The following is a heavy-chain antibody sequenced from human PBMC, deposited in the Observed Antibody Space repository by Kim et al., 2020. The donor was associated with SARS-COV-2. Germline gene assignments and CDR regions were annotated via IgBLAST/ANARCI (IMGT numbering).Heavy chain of an antibody. Sequence: ADSVKGRFTSARDSSQYTVYLQVNSLGGEDTAVYYCAKDRAAAAGTGQFDYWGQGTLVTVSS. V-gene: IGHV3-23*01. J-gene: IGHJ4*02. D-gene: IGHD6-13*01. CDR3: AKDRAAAAGTGQFDY.